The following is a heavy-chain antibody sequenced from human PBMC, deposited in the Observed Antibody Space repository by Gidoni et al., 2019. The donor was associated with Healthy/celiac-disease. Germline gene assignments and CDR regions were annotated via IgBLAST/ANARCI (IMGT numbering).Heavy chain of an antibody. CDR1: GFTLDDYA. J-gene: IGHJ3*02. CDR2: ISGNSGSI. CDR3: AKDSSSSGWLGAFDI. Sequence: EVQLVAPGGGLVQHGRSLRPSCAAPGFTLDDYAMHWVRQAPGKGLEWVSGISGNSGSIGNADTVNGRFTNTRANAKNSLYLKRNGLRTEDTAWYYCAKDSSSSGWLGAFDIWGQGTMVTVSS. V-gene: IGHV3-9*01. D-gene: IGHD6-19*01.